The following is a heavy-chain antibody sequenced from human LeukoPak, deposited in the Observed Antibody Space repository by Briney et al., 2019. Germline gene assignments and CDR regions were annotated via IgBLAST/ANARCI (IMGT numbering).Heavy chain of an antibody. CDR3: AKDRLSDYGAPTDAFDI. Sequence: GGSLRLSCAASGFTFSSYAMSWVRQAPGKGLEWVSAISGSGGGTYYADSVKGRFTISRDNSKNTLWLQMNSLRAEDTAVYYCAKDRLSDYGAPTDAFDIWGQGTMVTVSS. V-gene: IGHV3-23*01. J-gene: IGHJ3*02. CDR1: GFTFSSYA. CDR2: ISGSGGGT. D-gene: IGHD4-17*01.